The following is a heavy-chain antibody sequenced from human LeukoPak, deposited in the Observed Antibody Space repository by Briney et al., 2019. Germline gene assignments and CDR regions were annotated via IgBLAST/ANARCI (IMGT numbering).Heavy chain of an antibody. CDR3: ARAFSNIVXXXAAMGIDAFDI. CDR1: GFTFSSYW. V-gene: IGHV3-7*01. J-gene: IGHJ3*02. CDR2: IKQDGSEK. D-gene: IGHD2-2*01. Sequence: GGSLRLSCAASGFTFSSYWMSWVRQAPGKGLEWVANIKQDGSEKYYVDSVKGRFTISRDNAKNSLYLQMNSLRAEDTAVYYCARAFSNIVXXXAAMGIDAFDIWGQGTMVT.